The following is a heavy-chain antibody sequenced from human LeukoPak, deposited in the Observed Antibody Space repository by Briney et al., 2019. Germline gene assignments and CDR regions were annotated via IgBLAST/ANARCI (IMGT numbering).Heavy chain of an antibody. CDR2: IYPGDSDT. CDR1: GYSFTSYW. CDR3: ARRAAVVVPAAMLPGAFDI. D-gene: IGHD2-2*01. V-gene: IGHV5-51*01. Sequence: GESLKISCKGSGYSFTSYWIGWVRPMPGKGLEWMGIIYPGDSDTRYSPSLQGQVTISADKSISTAYLQWSSLKASDTAMYYCARRAAVVVPAAMLPGAFDIWGQGTMVTVSS. J-gene: IGHJ3*02.